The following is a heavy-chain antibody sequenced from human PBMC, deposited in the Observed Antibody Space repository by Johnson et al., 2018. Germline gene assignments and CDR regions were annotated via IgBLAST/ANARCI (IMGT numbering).Heavy chain of an antibody. CDR1: GFTFSSYS. V-gene: IGHV3-21*01. J-gene: IGHJ6*02. D-gene: IGHD3-10*01. CDR3: ARESIDGSGSYETYYDYGMDV. CDR2: ISSSSRYI. Sequence: VQLVESGGGLVKPGGSLRLSCAASGFTFSSYSMNWVRQAPGKGLEWVSSISSSSRYIYYADSVKGRFTISRDNAKNSLYLQMNSLRAEDTAVYYCARESIDGSGSYETYYDYGMDVWGQGTTVTVSS.